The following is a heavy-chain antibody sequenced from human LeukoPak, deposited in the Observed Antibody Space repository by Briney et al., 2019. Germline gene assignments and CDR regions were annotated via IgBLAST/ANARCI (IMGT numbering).Heavy chain of an antibody. J-gene: IGHJ4*02. CDR2: ISGNVGET. CDR1: GFTFSSYA. V-gene: IGHV3-23*01. CDR3: AKRTVAGALGYFDH. D-gene: IGHD6-19*01. Sequence: PGGSLRLSCEASGFTFSSYAMTWVRQAPGKGLEWVSAISGNVGETYYADSVKGRFTISRDNSKNTLYLQMNSLRAEDTAVYSCAKRTVAGALGYFDHWGQGTLVTVSS.